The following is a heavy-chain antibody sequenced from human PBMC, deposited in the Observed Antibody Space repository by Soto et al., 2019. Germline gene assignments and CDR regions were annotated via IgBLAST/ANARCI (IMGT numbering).Heavy chain of an antibody. D-gene: IGHD1-20*01. Sequence: QVQLVQSGAEVKKPGSSVKVSCKASGGTFSSYAISWVRQAPGQGLEWMGGIIPIFGTANYAQKFQGRITITADKSTSTAYMELSSLRSEDTAVYYCARGITGTTHYYYYGMDVWGQGTTVTVSS. CDR1: GGTFSSYA. CDR2: IIPIFGTA. J-gene: IGHJ6*02. CDR3: ARGITGTTHYYYYGMDV. V-gene: IGHV1-69*06.